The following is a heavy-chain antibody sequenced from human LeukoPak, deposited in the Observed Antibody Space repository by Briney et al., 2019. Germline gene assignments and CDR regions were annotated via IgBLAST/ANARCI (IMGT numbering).Heavy chain of an antibody. Sequence: PGGSLRLSCAASGFTFSSYAMSWVRQAPGNGQEWVSAISGSGGSTYYADSVKGRFTISRDNSKNTLYLQMNSLRAEDTAVYFCARDYYNISGYYSGQNWGQGTLVTVSS. D-gene: IGHD3-22*01. J-gene: IGHJ4*02. V-gene: IGHV3-23*01. CDR3: ARDYYNISGYYSGQN. CDR1: GFTFSSYA. CDR2: ISGSGGST.